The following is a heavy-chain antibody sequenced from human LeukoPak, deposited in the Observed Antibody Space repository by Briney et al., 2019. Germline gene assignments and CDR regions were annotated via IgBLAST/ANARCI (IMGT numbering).Heavy chain of an antibody. CDR3: ATDMGDH. V-gene: IGHV3-48*02. Sequence: GGSLRLSCAGSGLTLSDYSMNWVRQGPGKGLEWVSYISSSTRTIYYADSVKGRFTISRDTAKKSLYLQMNSLRDEDTAVYYCATDMGDHWGQGTLVTVSS. J-gene: IGHJ4*02. D-gene: IGHD3-10*01. CDR2: ISSSTRTI. CDR1: GLTLSDYS.